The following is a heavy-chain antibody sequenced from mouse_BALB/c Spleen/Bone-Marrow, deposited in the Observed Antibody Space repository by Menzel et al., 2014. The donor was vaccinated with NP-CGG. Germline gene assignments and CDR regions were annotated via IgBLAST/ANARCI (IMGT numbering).Heavy chain of an antibody. CDR3: ARDPLYYYA. J-gene: IGHJ3*01. Sequence: EVKLMESGGGLVQPGGSLKLSCAASGFTFSSYGMSWVRQTPDKRLELVATINSNDGSTYYPDSVKGRFAISRDNAKNTLYLQMSSLKSEDTAMYYCARDPLYYYAWGQGTLVTVSA. CDR2: INSNDGST. CDR1: GFTFSSYG. V-gene: IGHV5-6-3*01. D-gene: IGHD1-1*01.